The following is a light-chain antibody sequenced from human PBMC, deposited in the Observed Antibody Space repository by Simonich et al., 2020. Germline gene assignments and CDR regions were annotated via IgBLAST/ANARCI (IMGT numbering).Light chain of an antibody. V-gene: IGKV1-6*01. CDR3: LQDYNYPWT. CDR1: QGISSY. Sequence: AIQLTQSPSFLSASVGDSVTITCRASQGISSYLAWYQQKPVKAPKLLIYAASTLQSGVPSRFSGSGSGTDFTLTISSLQPEDFATYYCLQDYNYPWTFGQGTKVEIK. CDR2: AAS. J-gene: IGKJ1*01.